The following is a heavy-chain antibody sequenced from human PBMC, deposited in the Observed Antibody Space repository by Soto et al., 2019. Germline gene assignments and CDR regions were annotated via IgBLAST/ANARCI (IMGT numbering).Heavy chain of an antibody. CDR1: GFTFTRYS. J-gene: IGHJ4*02. CDR3: ARESEDLTSNFDY. Sequence: PGGSLRLSCAASGFTFTRYSMNWVRQAPGKGLEWVSSISSTTNYIYYGDSMKGRFTISRDNGKNSLYLEMHSLRAEDTAVYYCARESEDLTSNFDYWGQGTLVTSPQ. CDR2: ISSTTNYI. V-gene: IGHV3-21*06.